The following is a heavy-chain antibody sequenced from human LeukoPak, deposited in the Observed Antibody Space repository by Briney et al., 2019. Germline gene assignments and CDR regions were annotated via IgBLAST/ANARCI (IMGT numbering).Heavy chain of an antibody. J-gene: IGHJ5*02. Sequence: PSETLSLTCAVYGGSFSGYYWALIRQTPGKGLEWIGEISHTGLTGSNPSLKSRVTIFVDSSKKQFSLRMTSVTAADTGVYYCARVPDITARPCDTWGPGTLVTVSS. CDR2: ISHTGLT. V-gene: IGHV4-34*01. CDR3: ARVPDITARPCDT. D-gene: IGHD1-1*01. CDR1: GGSFSGYY.